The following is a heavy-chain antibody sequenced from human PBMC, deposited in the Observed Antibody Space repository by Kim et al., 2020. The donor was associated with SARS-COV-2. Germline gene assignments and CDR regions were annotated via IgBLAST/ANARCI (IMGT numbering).Heavy chain of an antibody. Sequence: KFQGRVTITRDTSASTAYMELSSLRSEDTAVYYCARDLGNDYGDYGGLDYWGQGTLVTVSS. CDR3: ARDLGNDYGDYGGLDY. V-gene: IGHV1-3*01. D-gene: IGHD4-17*01. J-gene: IGHJ4*02.